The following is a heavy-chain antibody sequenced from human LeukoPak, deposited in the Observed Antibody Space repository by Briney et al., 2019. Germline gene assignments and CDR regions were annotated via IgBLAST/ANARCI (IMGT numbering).Heavy chain of an antibody. CDR2: IYTTGMS. V-gene: IGHV4-61*02. Sequence: SQTLSLTCTVSGGSISSGSYYWSWSRQPAGKGLEWIGRIYTTGMSIYNPSLKSRVTMSINTSKNQFSLRVISVTATDTAMYYCARESLEFRNFDFWGQGALVTVSS. CDR1: GGSISSGSYY. D-gene: IGHD1-1*01. J-gene: IGHJ4*02. CDR3: ARESLEFRNFDF.